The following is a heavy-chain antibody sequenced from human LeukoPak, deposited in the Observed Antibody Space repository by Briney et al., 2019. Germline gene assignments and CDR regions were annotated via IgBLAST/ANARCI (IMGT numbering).Heavy chain of an antibody. CDR3: AKDLRYSSGWYKPYYYYGMDV. J-gene: IGHJ6*02. CDR1: GFTFSSYG. V-gene: IGHV3-30*18. D-gene: IGHD6-19*01. Sequence: PGRSLRLSCAASGFTFSSYGMHWVRQAPGKGLEWVADISYDGTNTYYADSVKGRFTISRDNSKNTLYLQMNSLRAEDTAVYYYAKDLRYSSGWYKPYYYYGMDVWGQGTTVTVSS. CDR2: ISYDGTNT.